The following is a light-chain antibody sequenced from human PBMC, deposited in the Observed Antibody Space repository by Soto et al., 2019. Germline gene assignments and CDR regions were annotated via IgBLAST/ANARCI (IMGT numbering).Light chain of an antibody. V-gene: IGKV3-20*01. CDR2: GAS. J-gene: IGKJ1*01. CDR1: QSVSSSY. Sequence: EIVLTQSPGTLSLSPGERATLSCRVSQSVSSSYLAWYQQQPGQAPRLLIYGASSRATGIPDRFSGSGSGTDFTLTITRLEPEDFAVYYCQQYGSSLTWTVGQGTKVELK. CDR3: QQYGSSLTWT.